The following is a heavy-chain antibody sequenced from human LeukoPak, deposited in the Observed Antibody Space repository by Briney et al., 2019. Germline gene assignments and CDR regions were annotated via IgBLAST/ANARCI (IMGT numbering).Heavy chain of an antibody. J-gene: IGHJ4*02. V-gene: IGHV5-51*01. D-gene: IGHD3-10*01. CDR3: ARRSTVIRGVLEEAFDY. CDR1: GNSFNNHF. Sequence: GASLQISCKGSGNSFNNHFIGWVRQLTGKGLEWMGIIYPGDSETRYSPSFQGQVTISADKSISTVYLQWSSLEASDTAMYYCARRSTVIRGVLEEAFDYWGQGTLVIVSS. CDR2: IYPGDSET.